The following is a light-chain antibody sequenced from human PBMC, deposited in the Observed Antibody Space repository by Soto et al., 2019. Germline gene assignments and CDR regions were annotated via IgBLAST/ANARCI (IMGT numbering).Light chain of an antibody. CDR2: GDT. Sequence: QSVLTQPPSVSGAPGQRVTISCTGSSSNIGAGYDAHWYQQLPGKVPKLLIYGDTNRPSGVPDRFSGSKSGTSASLAITGLQPEDEAYYYCQSYDNSLSGPVFGPGTKLTVL. CDR1: SSNIGAGYD. V-gene: IGLV1-40*01. CDR3: QSYDNSLSGPV. J-gene: IGLJ1*01.